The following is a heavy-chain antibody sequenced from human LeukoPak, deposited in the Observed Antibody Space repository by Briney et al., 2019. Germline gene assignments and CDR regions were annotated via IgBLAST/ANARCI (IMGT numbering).Heavy chain of an antibody. CDR1: GVSISTYY. J-gene: IGHJ4*02. V-gene: IGHV4-59*01. CDR3: ARGRPPTSYSDNSAYPFDY. CDR2: IYATGST. D-gene: IGHD3-22*01. Sequence: SETLSLTCTLSGVSISTYYWSWIRQPPGKGLEWIGYIYATGSTNSNPSLRSRVTISLDMSKIQFSLTLTSVTAADTAIYYCARGRPPTSYSDNSAYPFDYWGQGALVTVSS.